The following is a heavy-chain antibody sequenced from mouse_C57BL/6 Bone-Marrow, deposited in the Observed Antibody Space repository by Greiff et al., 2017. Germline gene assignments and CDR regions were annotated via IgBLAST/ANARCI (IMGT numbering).Heavy chain of an antibody. CDR2: INPNNGGT. V-gene: IGHV1-26*01. D-gene: IGHD2-4*01. CDR3: ARGIYYDYDFDY. Sequence: EVQLQQSGPELVKPGASVKISCKASGYTFTDYYMNWVKQSHGKSLEWIGDINPNNGGTSYNQKFKGKATLTVDKSSSTAYMELRSLTSEDSAVYYCARGIYYDYDFDYWGQGTNLTVSS. CDR1: GYTFTDYY. J-gene: IGHJ2*01.